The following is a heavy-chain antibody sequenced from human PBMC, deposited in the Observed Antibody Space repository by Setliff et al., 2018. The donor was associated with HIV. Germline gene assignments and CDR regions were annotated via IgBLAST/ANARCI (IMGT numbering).Heavy chain of an antibody. CDR3: ARGSKGGFLDY. Sequence: LSLTCAVYGGSFSGYYWSWIRQPPGKGLEWIGEINHSGSTNYNPSLKSRVTISVDMSKNQLSLELSSVTAADTAVYYCARGSKGGFLDYWGQGTLVTVSS. V-gene: IGHV4-34*01. CDR2: INHSGST. J-gene: IGHJ4*02. CDR1: GGSFSGYY. D-gene: IGHD3-16*01.